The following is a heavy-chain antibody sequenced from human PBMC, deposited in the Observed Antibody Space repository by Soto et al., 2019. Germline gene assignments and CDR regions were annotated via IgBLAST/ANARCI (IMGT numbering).Heavy chain of an antibody. CDR1: GSTFSSYA. V-gene: IGHV3-23*01. Sequence: PGGSLRLSCAASGSTFSSYAMSWVRQAPGKGLEWVSAISGSGGSTYYADSVKGRFTISRDNSKNTLYLQMNSLRAEDTAVYYCAKFLRPKPYYYYGMDVWGQGTTVTVSS. J-gene: IGHJ6*02. CDR3: AKFLRPKPYYYYGMDV. D-gene: IGHD3-16*01. CDR2: ISGSGGST.